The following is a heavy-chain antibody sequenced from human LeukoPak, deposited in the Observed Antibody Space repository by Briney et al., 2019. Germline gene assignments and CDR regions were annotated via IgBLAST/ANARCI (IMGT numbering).Heavy chain of an antibody. CDR2: ISYDGSNK. CDR1: GFTFSSYA. CDR3: AISQGAYYFDY. V-gene: IGHV3-30*04. J-gene: IGHJ4*02. Sequence: GGSLRLSCAASGFTFSSYAMHWVRQAPGKGLEWVAVISYDGSNKYYADSVKGRFTISRDNSKNTLYLQMNSLRAEDTAVYYFAISQGAYYFDYWGQGTLVTVSS. D-gene: IGHD3-16*01.